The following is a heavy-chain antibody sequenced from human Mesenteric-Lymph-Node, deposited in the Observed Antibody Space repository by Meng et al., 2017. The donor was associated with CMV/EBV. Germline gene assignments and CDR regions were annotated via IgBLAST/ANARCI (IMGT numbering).Heavy chain of an antibody. V-gene: IGHV3-48*04. D-gene: IGHD3-3*01. CDR1: GFTFSSYW. CDR3: RSTLWSGYSQPYYYYYYGMDV. CDR2: ISSSSSTI. Sequence: GESLKISCAASGFTFSSYWMTWVRQAPGKGLEWVSYISSSSSTIYYADSVKGRFTISRDNAKNSLYLQMNSLRAEDTAVYYCRSTLWSGYSQPYYYYYYGMDVWGQGTTVTVSS. J-gene: IGHJ6*02.